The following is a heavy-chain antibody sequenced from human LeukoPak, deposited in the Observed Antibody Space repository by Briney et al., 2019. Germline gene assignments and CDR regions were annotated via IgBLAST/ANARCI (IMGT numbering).Heavy chain of an antibody. D-gene: IGHD3-22*01. J-gene: IGHJ4*02. CDR3: AKGSYYDSSGSFYFDY. CDR2: IIPIFGTA. V-gene: IGHV1-69*13. Sequence: SVKVSCKASGGTFSSYAISWVRQAPGQGLEWMGGIIPIFGTANYAQKFQGRVTITADESTSTAYMELSSLRSEDTAVYYCAKGSYYDSSGSFYFDYWGQGTLVTVSS. CDR1: GGTFSSYA.